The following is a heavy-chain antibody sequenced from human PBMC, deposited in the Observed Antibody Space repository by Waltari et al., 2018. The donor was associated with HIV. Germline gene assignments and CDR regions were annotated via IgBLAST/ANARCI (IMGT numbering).Heavy chain of an antibody. CDR3: AREYFWSGYRWFDP. D-gene: IGHD3-3*01. V-gene: IGHV4-61*02. J-gene: IGHJ5*02. Sequence: QVQLQESGPGLAKPSQTLPLTCTVSGGPNSSGSYHWSRIRPPAGKGLEWIGRIYTSGSTNYNPSLKSRVTISVDTSKNQFSLKLSSVTAADTAVYYCAREYFWSGYRWFDPWGQGTLVTVSS. CDR2: IYTSGST. CDR1: GGPNSSGSYH.